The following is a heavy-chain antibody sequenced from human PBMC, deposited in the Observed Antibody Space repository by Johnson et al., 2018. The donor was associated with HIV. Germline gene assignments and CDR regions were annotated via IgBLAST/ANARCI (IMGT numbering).Heavy chain of an antibody. CDR2: LFSGGTT. V-gene: IGHV3-66*01. Sequence: VQLLESGGGLVQPGGSLRLSCAASGFTVSSYYMSWVRQAPWKGLEWVSVLFSGGTTYYADSVKGRFTISRDNSKNTLYLQMNSLRAEDTAVYYCARACRDGYTCDAFDIWGQGTLVTVSS. CDR1: GFTVSSYY. J-gene: IGHJ3*02. D-gene: IGHD5-24*01. CDR3: ARACRDGYTCDAFDI.